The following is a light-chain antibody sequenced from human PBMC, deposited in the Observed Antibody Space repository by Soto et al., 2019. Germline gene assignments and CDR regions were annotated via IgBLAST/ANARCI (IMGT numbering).Light chain of an antibody. V-gene: IGLV1-47*01. CDR1: SSNIGSNY. CDR2: RNN. Sequence: QLVLTQPPSASGTPGQRVTISCSGSSSNIGSNYVYWYQQLPGTAPKLLIYRNNQRPSGVPDRFSGSKSGTSASLAISGLRSEDEADYYCAAWDDSLSAPSVVFGGGTKLTVL. J-gene: IGLJ2*01. CDR3: AAWDDSLSAPSVV.